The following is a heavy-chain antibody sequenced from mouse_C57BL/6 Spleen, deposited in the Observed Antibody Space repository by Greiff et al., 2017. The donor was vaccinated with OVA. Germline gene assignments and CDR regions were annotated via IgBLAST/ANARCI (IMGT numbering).Heavy chain of an antibody. CDR3: ARGSYGNPWFAY. CDR1: GYTFTSYW. V-gene: IGHV1-69*01. CDR2: IDPSDSYT. J-gene: IGHJ3*01. Sequence: QVQLQQSGAELVMPGASVKLSCKASGYTFTSYWMHWVKQRPGQGLEWIGEIDPSDSYTNYNQKFKGKSTLTVDKSSSTAYMQLSSLTSEDSAVYYCARGSYGNPWFAYWGQGTLVTVSA. D-gene: IGHD2-1*01.